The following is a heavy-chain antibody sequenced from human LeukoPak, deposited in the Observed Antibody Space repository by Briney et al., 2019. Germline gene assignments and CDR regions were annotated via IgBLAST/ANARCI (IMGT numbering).Heavy chain of an antibody. CDR3: ASSLIAAAFDY. Sequence: GGSLRLSCAASGFTFSSYSMNWVRQAPGKGLEWVSSISSSSSYIYYADSVKGRFTISRDNAKNSLYLQMNSLRAEDTAVYYCASSLIAAAFDYWGQGTLVTVPS. J-gene: IGHJ4*02. CDR2: ISSSSSYI. V-gene: IGHV3-21*01. D-gene: IGHD6-13*01. CDR1: GFTFSSYS.